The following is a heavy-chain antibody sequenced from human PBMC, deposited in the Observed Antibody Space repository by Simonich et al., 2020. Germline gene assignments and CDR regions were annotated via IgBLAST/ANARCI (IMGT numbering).Heavy chain of an antibody. V-gene: IGHV3-7*01. D-gene: IGHD7-27*01. Sequence: EVKLLESGGGLVPPGGSLRLSCAASGFTFSSYWMSWGRQAPGKGLEWGANIKKDGSEKYYVDSVKGRFTITRDNAENSLYLQMNSLRAEDTAVYYCARDGLGTAYYYYMDVWGKGTTVTVSS. CDR2: IKKDGSEK. CDR1: GFTFSSYW. J-gene: IGHJ6*03. CDR3: ARDGLGTAYYYYMDV.